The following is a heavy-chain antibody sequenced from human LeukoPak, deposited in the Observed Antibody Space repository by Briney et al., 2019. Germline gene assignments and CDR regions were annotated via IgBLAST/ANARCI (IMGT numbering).Heavy chain of an antibody. Sequence: NPSETLSLTCTASGGSISSYYWSWIRQPPGKGLEWMGYIYYSGSTNYNPSLKSRVTISVDTSKNQFSLKLSSVTAADTAVYYCASANYDFWSGYYTGPFDYWGQGTLVTVSS. CDR2: IYYSGST. CDR3: ASANYDFWSGYYTGPFDY. V-gene: IGHV4-59*01. J-gene: IGHJ4*02. CDR1: GGSISSYY. D-gene: IGHD3-3*01.